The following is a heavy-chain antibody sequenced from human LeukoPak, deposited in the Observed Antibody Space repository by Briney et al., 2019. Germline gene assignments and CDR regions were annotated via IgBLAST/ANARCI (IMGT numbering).Heavy chain of an antibody. Sequence: VASVKVSCKASGYTFTSYGISWVRQAPGQGLEWMGWISAYNGNTNYAQKLQGRVTMTRDTSTSTVYMELSSLRSEDTAVYYCARDAKQLVFYYYYYYMDVWGKGTTVTVSS. CDR3: ARDAKQLVFYYYYYYMDV. CDR2: ISAYNGNT. V-gene: IGHV1-18*01. D-gene: IGHD6-6*01. CDR1: GYTFTSYG. J-gene: IGHJ6*03.